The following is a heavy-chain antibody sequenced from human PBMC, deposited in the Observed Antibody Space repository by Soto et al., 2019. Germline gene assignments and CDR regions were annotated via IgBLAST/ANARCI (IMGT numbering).Heavy chain of an antibody. D-gene: IGHD3-3*01. CDR1: GFTFSSYG. CDR3: ARGRRTYYDFSWFDP. V-gene: IGHV3-33*01. CDR2: IWYDGSNK. Sequence: GGSLRLSCAASGFTFSSYGMHWVRQAPGKGLEWVAVIWYDGSNKYYADSVKGRFTISRDNSKNTLYLQMNSLRAADTAVYYCARGRRTYYDFSWFDPWGQGTLVTVSS. J-gene: IGHJ5*02.